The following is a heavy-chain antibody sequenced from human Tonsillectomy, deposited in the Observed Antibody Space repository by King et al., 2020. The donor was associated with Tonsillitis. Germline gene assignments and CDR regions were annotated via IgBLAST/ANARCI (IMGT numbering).Heavy chain of an antibody. CDR2: ISGSGGRT. CDR3: AKGHSGSYYSPYYFDY. D-gene: IGHD1-26*01. CDR1: GFTFSSYA. J-gene: IGHJ4*02. V-gene: IGHV3-23*04. Sequence: VQLVESGGGWVQPGGSLRLSCAASGFTFSSYAMSWVRQAPGKGLEWVSAISGSGGRTYYADSVKGRFTISRDNSKNSLYLQMNSLRAEDTAVNYCAKGHSGSYYSPYYFDYWGQGTLITVSA.